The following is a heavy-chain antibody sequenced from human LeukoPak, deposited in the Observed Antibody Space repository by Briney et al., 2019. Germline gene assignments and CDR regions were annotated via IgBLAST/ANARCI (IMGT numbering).Heavy chain of an antibody. D-gene: IGHD3-9*01. CDR1: GYTFTGYY. Sequence: ASVKVSCKASGYTFTGYYMHWVRQAPGQGLEWMGWINPNNGGTNYAQKFQGRVTMTRDTSISTAYMELSRLRSDDTAVYYCARSLYYDILTGYYNRPEPYDAFDIWGQGTMVTVSS. J-gene: IGHJ3*02. CDR3: ARSLYYDILTGYYNRPEPYDAFDI. CDR2: INPNNGGT. V-gene: IGHV1-2*02.